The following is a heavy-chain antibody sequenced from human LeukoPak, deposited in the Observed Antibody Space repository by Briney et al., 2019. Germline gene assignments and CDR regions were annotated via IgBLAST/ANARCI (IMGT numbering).Heavy chain of an antibody. V-gene: IGHV3-48*03. CDR1: GISFSSYG. D-gene: IGHD3-16*01. Sequence: GGSLRLSCAASGISFSSYGMNWVRQAPGKGLEWISYISSGGSSIYYADSVKGRFTISRDNAKKSLYLQMNSLRAEDTAVYYCSSDYAWSDYWGQGTLVTVSS. CDR3: SSDYAWSDY. J-gene: IGHJ4*02. CDR2: ISSGGSSI.